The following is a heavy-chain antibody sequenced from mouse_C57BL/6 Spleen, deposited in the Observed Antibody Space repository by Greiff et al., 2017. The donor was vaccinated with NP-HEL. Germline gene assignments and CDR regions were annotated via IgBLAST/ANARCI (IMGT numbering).Heavy chain of an antibody. Sequence: EVQLVESGGGLVKPGGSLKLSCAASGFTFSSYAMSWVRQTPEKRLEWVATISDGGSYTYYPDNVKGRFTISRDNAKNNLYLQMSHLKSEDTAMYYCARDGDYDRGYAMDYWGQGTSVTVSS. CDR1: GFTFSSYA. D-gene: IGHD2-4*01. CDR3: ARDGDYDRGYAMDY. J-gene: IGHJ4*01. V-gene: IGHV5-4*01. CDR2: ISDGGSYT.